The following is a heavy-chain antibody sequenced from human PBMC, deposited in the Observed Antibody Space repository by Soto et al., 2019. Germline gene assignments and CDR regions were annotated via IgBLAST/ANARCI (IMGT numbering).Heavy chain of an antibody. CDR1: GFTFSSCT. Sequence: EVQLLESGGGLVQPGGSLRLSCVTSGFTFSSCTMNWVRQAPGQGLEWVSSVRGSGAYYADSVKGRFTISRDNSRSTLYLQMDSLRAEDTAVYYCAKVLTDDNGWYHFDSWGQGTLVTVSS. J-gene: IGHJ4*02. CDR2: VRGSGA. CDR3: AKVLTDDNGWYHFDS. D-gene: IGHD6-19*01. V-gene: IGHV3-23*01.